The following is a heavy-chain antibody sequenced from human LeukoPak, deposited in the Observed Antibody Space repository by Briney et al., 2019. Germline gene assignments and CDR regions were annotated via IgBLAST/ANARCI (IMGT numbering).Heavy chain of an antibody. CDR3: ARDQYATPPGGYYYYGMDV. V-gene: IGHV3-11*01. CDR2: ISSSGSTI. D-gene: IGHD2-8*01. CDR1: GFTFSDYY. J-gene: IGHJ6*02. Sequence: GGSLRLSCAASGFTFSDYYMSWIRQAPGKGLEWVSYISSSGSTIYYADSVKGRFTISRDNAKNSLYLQMNSLGAEDTAVYYCARDQYATPPGGYYYYGMDVWGQGTTVTVSS.